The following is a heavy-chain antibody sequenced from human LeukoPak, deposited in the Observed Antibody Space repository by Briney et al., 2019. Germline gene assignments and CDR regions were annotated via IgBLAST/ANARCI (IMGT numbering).Heavy chain of an antibody. J-gene: IGHJ4*02. CDR1: GFTFSDHI. CDR3: VRQFAS. Sequence: GGSLRLSCAASGFTFSDHIMNWVRQLPGKRLEWVAYVSGSGSTVYYADSVKGRFTISRDNGKSSLYLQMNSLRVEDTTLYYCVRQFASWGQGTLVTVSS. V-gene: IGHV3-48*01. CDR2: VSGSGSTV.